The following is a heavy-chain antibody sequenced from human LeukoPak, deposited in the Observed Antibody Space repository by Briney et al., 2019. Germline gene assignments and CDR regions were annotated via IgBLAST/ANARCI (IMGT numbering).Heavy chain of an antibody. V-gene: IGHV1-8*01. CDR2: MNPNSGNT. J-gene: IGHJ6*03. CDR1: GYTFTSYD. Sequence: GASVKVSCKASGYTFTSYDINWVRQATGQGLEWMGWMNPNSGNTGYAQKFQGRVTMTRNTSISTAYMELSSLRSEDTAVYYCARGTSSGGSCYSRMWCYYYMDVWGKGTTVTVSS. CDR3: ARGTSSGGSCYSRMWCYYYMDV. D-gene: IGHD2-15*01.